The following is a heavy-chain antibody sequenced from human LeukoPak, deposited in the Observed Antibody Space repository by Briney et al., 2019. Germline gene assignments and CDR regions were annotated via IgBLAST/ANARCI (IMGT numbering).Heavy chain of an antibody. D-gene: IGHD2-21*02. Sequence: SETLSLTCTVSGGSISSGDYYWSWIRQPPGKGLEWIGYIYYSGSTYYNPSLKSRVTISVDTSKNQFSLKLSSVTAADTAVYYCARAPLYCGGDCLDYFDYWGQGTLVTVSS. CDR3: ARAPLYCGGDCLDYFDY. V-gene: IGHV4-30-4*01. J-gene: IGHJ4*02. CDR2: IYYSGST. CDR1: GGSISSGDYY.